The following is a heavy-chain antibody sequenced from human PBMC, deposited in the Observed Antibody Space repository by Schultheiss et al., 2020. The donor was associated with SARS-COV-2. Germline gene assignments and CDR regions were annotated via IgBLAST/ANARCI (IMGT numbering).Heavy chain of an antibody. CDR1: GFTFSSSA. J-gene: IGHJ6*02. Sequence: GGSLRLSCAASGFTFSSSAMHWVRQASGKGLEWVGRIRSKANSYATAYAASVKGRFTISRDDSKNTAYLQMNSLKTEDTAVYYCTRRGDYGSHYYYGMDVWGQGTTVTVSS. CDR2: IRSKANSYAT. CDR3: TRRGDYGSHYYYGMDV. V-gene: IGHV3-73*01. D-gene: IGHD4-17*01.